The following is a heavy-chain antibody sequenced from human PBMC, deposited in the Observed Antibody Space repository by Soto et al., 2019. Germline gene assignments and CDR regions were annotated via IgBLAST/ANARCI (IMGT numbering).Heavy chain of an antibody. CDR3: ARDDPPTTY. V-gene: IGHV1-18*01. D-gene: IGHD4-17*01. CDR2: ISPNFGKT. Sequence: ASVKVSCKASGCTFSSYAISWVRQAPGQGLEWMGGISPNFGKTNYAQKIQGRVTMTTDKSTSTAYMELRSLRSDDTAVYYCARDDPPTTYWGQGTLVTVSS. J-gene: IGHJ4*02. CDR1: GCTFSSYA.